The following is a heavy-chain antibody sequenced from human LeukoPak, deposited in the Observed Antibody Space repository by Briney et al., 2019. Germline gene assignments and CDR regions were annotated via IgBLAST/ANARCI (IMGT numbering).Heavy chain of an antibody. Sequence: GGSLRLSCAASGFTFSDYAMTWVRQAPGKGLQWVSGISASGASTYYADSVKGRFTISRDNSKNTLYLQMNSLRPDDTAVYYCAKPVSRFGGYDAFDIWGQGTMVTVSS. CDR1: GFTFSDYA. D-gene: IGHD5/OR15-5a*01. CDR2: ISASGAST. V-gene: IGHV3-23*01. CDR3: AKPVSRFGGYDAFDI. J-gene: IGHJ3*02.